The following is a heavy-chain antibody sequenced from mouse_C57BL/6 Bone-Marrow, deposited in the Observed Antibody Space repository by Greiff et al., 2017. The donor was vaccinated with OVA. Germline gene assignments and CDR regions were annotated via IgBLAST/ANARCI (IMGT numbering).Heavy chain of an antibody. CDR3: ARGGYGTNAMDY. CDR2: IYPSDSET. Sequence: QVQLQQPGAELVRPGSSVKLSCKASGYTFTSYWMDWVKQRPGQGLEWIGNIYPSDSETHYNQKFKDKATLTVDKSSSTAYMQLSSLTSEDFAVYYCARGGYGTNAMDYWGQGTSVTVSS. D-gene: IGHD1-1*01. J-gene: IGHJ4*01. V-gene: IGHV1-61*01. CDR1: GYTFTSYW.